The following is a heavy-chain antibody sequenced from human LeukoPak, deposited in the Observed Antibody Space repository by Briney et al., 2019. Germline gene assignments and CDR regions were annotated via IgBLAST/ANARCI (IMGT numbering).Heavy chain of an antibody. D-gene: IGHD3-3*01. Sequence: PGTSLRLSCAASGFTFSSYGMHWVRQAPGKGLDWVALISYDGSNKNYADSVKGRFAISRDNSKNTLYLQMNSLRAEDTAVYYCAKDPNYDFWSGSGYYFDYWGQGTLVTVSS. CDR2: ISYDGSNK. J-gene: IGHJ4*02. V-gene: IGHV3-30*18. CDR1: GFTFSSYG. CDR3: AKDPNYDFWSGSGYYFDY.